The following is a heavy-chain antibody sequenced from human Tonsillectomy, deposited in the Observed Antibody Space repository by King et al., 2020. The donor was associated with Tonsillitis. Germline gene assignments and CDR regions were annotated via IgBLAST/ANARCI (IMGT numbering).Heavy chain of an antibody. V-gene: IGHV3-43*02. Sequence: VQLVESGGGVVQPGGSLRLSCAASGFTFNDYAIHWVRRAPGKGLEGVSVISADDTRADYADSVKGRFTVSRDNSKSSAFLQMNSLRTEDTAWYYCAKAGQGPHYSNYYLDVWGKGTTVTVSS. CDR3: AKAGQGPHYSNYYLDV. J-gene: IGHJ6*03. CDR1: GFTFNDYA. CDR2: ISADDTRA.